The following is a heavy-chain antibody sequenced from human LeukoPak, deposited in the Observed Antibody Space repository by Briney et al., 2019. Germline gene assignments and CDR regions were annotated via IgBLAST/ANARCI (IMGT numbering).Heavy chain of an antibody. J-gene: IGHJ4*02. Sequence: GGSVRLSCAASGFTVSSNYMSWVRQPPGKGPEWVSVIYSDGSTYYADSVKGRFTISRDTSKNTLYLQMNSLRTEDTAVYYCARDLAAGGTYPHYWGQGTLVSVS. CDR3: ARDLAAGGTYPHY. CDR2: IYSDGST. V-gene: IGHV3-53*01. CDR1: GFTVSSNY. D-gene: IGHD6-13*01.